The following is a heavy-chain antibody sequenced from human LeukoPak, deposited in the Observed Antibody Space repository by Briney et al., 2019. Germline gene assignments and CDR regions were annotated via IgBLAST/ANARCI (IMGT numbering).Heavy chain of an antibody. D-gene: IGHD3-3*01. Sequence: GASVKVSCKASGYTFTGYYMHWVRQAPGQGLEWMGWINPNSGGTNYAQKFQGRVTMTRDTSISTAYMELSRLRSDDTAVYYCARDVSLGNDFWSGYQSMDVWGKGTTVTVSS. CDR3: ARDVSLGNDFWSGYQSMDV. V-gene: IGHV1-2*02. CDR1: GYTFTGYY. CDR2: INPNSGGT. J-gene: IGHJ6*03.